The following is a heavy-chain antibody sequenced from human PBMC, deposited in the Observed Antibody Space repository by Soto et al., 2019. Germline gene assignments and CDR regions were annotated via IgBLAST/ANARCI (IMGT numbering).Heavy chain of an antibody. D-gene: IGHD3-22*01. Sequence: QVQLVESGGGVVQPGRSLRVSCAASGFTFSHYAMHWVRQAPGKGLEWVAVVSYDGTKQFYAGSVKGRFTISRDSSKSTLYLQMNNLRDEDTAVYYCARDRVYYYDSSGYYNFDFWGQGTLVTVSS. CDR3: ARDRVYYYDSSGYYNFDF. J-gene: IGHJ4*02. V-gene: IGHV3-30-3*01. CDR2: VSYDGTKQ. CDR1: GFTFSHYA.